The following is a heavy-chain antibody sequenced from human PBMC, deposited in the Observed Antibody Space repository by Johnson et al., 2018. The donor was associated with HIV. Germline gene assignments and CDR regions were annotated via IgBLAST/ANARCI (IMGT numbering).Heavy chain of an antibody. D-gene: IGHD5-24*01. CDR2: IYSGGST. J-gene: IGHJ3*02. Sequence: VQLVESGGGLVQPGGSLRLSCAASGFTVSSYFMNWVRQAPGKGLEWVSVIYSGGSTYSADSVKGRFTISRDNSKNTRYLQMNSLRAEDTAVYYCARACRDGYTCDAFDIWGQGTMVTVSS. V-gene: IGHV3-66*01. CDR3: ARACRDGYTCDAFDI. CDR1: GFTVSSYF.